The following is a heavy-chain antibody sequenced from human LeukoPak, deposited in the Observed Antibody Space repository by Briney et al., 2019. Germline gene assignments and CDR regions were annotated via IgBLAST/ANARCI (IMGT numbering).Heavy chain of an antibody. CDR3: ARSVYDYVWGSYRSSWFDP. V-gene: IGHV4-34*01. CDR2: INHSGST. Sequence: PSETLSLTCAVYGGSSSGYYWSWIRQPPGKGLEWIGEINHSGSTNYNPSLKSRVTISVDTSKNQFSLKLSSVTAADTAVYYCARSVYDYVWGSYRSSWFDPWGQGTLVTVSS. CDR1: GGSSSGYY. D-gene: IGHD3-16*02. J-gene: IGHJ5*02.